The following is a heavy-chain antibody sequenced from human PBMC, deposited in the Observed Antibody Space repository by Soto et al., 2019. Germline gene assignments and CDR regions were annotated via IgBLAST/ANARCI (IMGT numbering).Heavy chain of an antibody. Sequence: PGGSLRLSCAASGFTVNIYDMTWVRQATGKGLEWVSAIGTAGDTYYPGSVKGRFTISRENAKNSLYLQMNSLRAGDTAVYYCARSTPTGPPVGYGMDVWGQGTTVTVSS. CDR1: GFTVNIYD. CDR3: ARSTPTGPPVGYGMDV. D-gene: IGHD2-2*01. V-gene: IGHV3-13*04. J-gene: IGHJ6*02. CDR2: IGTAGDT.